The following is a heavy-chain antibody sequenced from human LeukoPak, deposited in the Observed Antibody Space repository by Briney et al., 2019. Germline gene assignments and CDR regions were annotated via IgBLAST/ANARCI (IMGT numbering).Heavy chain of an antibody. CDR2: INHSGST. CDR3: ARAPRGYSYGYLDF. CDR1: GGSFSGYY. Sequence: SETLSLTCAVYGGSFSGYYRSWIRQPPGKGLEWIGEINHSGSTNYNPSLKSRVTISVDTSKNQFSLKLSSVTAADTAVYYCARAPRGYSYGYLDFWGQGSLVTVSS. D-gene: IGHD5-18*01. J-gene: IGHJ4*02. V-gene: IGHV4-34*01.